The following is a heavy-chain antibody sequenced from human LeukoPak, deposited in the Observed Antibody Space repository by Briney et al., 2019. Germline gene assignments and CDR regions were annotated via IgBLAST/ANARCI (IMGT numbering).Heavy chain of an antibody. V-gene: IGHV4-4*07. Sequence: SETLSLTCPVSGGSMSSFYWSWIRQPAGKGLEWIGRISTNGNTNYSPSLKSRVTMSIDTSRNHFSPNLPSVTAADSAVYYCTRDSRDRAFDYWGQGTLVTVSS. J-gene: IGHJ4*02. CDR3: TRDSRDRAFDY. CDR2: ISTNGNT. CDR1: GGSMSSFY. D-gene: IGHD5-18*01.